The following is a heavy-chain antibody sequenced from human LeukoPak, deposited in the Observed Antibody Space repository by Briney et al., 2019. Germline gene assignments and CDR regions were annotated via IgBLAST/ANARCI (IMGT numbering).Heavy chain of an antibody. J-gene: IGHJ4*02. CDR2: ISAYNGNT. CDR3: ARIAVAGTYFDY. D-gene: IGHD6-19*01. CDR1: GYTFTIYG. Sequence: ASVRVSSKASGYTFTIYGISWVRQAPGQGLEWMGWISAYNGNTNYAQKLQGRVTITTDTSTSTAYMELRSLRSDDTAVYYCARIAVAGTYFDYWGQGTLVTVSS. V-gene: IGHV1-18*01.